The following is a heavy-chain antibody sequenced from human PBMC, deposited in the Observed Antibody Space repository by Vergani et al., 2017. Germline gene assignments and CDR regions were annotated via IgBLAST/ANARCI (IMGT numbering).Heavy chain of an antibody. D-gene: IGHD2-2*01. CDR1: GGSISSGGYY. J-gene: IGHJ4*02. Sequence: QVQLQESGPGLVKPSQTLSLTCTVSGGSISSGGYYWSWIRQHPGKGLEWIGYIYYSGSTAYNPSLKSRVTLSIDASKNQFSLILSSVTAADTAGYYCAMKICSSTTGYEDYWGQGTLVTVSS. V-gene: IGHV4-31*03. CDR3: AMKICSSTTGYEDY. CDR2: IYYSGST.